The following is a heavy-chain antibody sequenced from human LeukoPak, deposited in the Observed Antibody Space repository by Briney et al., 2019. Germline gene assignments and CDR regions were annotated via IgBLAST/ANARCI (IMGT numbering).Heavy chain of an antibody. CDR3: ARDRWELLLGAFDI. Sequence: SVKVSCKASGYTFTSYDINWVRQAPGQGLEWMGRIIPIFGTANYAQKFQGRVTITTDESTSTAYMELSSLRSEDTAVYYCARDRWELLLGAFDIWGQGTMVTVSS. V-gene: IGHV1-69*05. CDR1: GYTFTSYD. J-gene: IGHJ3*02. CDR2: IIPIFGTA. D-gene: IGHD1-26*01.